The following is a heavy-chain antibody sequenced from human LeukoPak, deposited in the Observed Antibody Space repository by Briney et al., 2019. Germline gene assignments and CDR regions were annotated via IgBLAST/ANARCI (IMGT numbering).Heavy chain of an antibody. V-gene: IGHV3-30*02. CDR3: AKDWRWVQDIYGMNV. CDR1: GFTFSSYG. J-gene: IGHJ6*02. D-gene: IGHD5-24*01. Sequence: GGSLRLSCAASGFTFSSYGMHWVRQAPGKGLEWVAFIRYDGSNKYYADSVKGRFTISRDNSKNTQYLQKNSLRAEDTAVYYCAKDWRWVQDIYGMNVWGQGTTVTVSS. CDR2: IRYDGSNK.